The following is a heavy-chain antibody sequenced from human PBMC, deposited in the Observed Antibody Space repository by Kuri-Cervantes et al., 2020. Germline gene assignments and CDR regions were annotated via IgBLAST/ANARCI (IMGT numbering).Heavy chain of an antibody. D-gene: IGHD4-17*01. CDR3: AREMTTVTTTLDY. J-gene: IGHJ4*02. CDR1: GGSISSSSYY. CDR2: IYYSGST. Sequence: GSLRLSCTVSGGSISSSSYYWGWIRQPPGKGREWIGSIYYSGSTYYNPSLKSRVTMSVDTCKNQFSLKLSSVTAADTTVYYCAREMTTVTTTLDYWGQGTLVTVSS. V-gene: IGHV4-39*07.